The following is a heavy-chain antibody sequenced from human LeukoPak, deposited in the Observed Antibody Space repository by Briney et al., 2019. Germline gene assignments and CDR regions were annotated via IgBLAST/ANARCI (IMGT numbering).Heavy chain of an antibody. J-gene: IGHJ4*02. V-gene: IGHV3-23*01. CDR2: MTGSGGST. CDR1: GFTFSSYA. CDR3: ARVRGYSGSYFYGYFDY. D-gene: IGHD1-26*01. Sequence: PGGSLRLSCAASGFTFSSYAMSWVRQAPGKGLEWVSSMTGSGGSTYYADSVKGRFTISRDNSKNTLYLQMNSLRAEDTAVFYCARVRGYSGSYFYGYFDYWGQGTLVTVSS.